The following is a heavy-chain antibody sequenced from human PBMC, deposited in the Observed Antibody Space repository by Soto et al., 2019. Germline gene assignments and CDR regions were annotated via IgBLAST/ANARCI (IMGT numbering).Heavy chain of an antibody. CDR1: GGSISSGGYY. D-gene: IGHD6-6*01. V-gene: IGHV4-31*03. CDR3: ASQGEVPDGSSSGYFDY. J-gene: IGHJ4*02. Sequence: SETLSLTCTVSGGSISSGGYYWSWIRQHPGKGLEWIGYIYYSGSTYYNPSLKSRVTISVDTSKNQFSLKLSSVTAADTAVYYCASQGEVPDGSSSGYFDYWGQGTLVTVSS. CDR2: IYYSGST.